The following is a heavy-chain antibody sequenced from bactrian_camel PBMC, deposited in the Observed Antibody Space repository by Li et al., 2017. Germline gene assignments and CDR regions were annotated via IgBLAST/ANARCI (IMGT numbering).Heavy chain of an antibody. CDR2: IYGDAGST. CDR3: AAETIHGGRWSLDATGYKF. CDR1: GYTYSGDC. D-gene: IGHD6*01. V-gene: IGHV3-3*01. J-gene: IGHJ4*01. Sequence: HVQLVESGGGSVQAGGSLTLACSVSGYTYSGDCMAWFRQVPGNEREGLATIYGDAGSTYYADSVKGRFTISQDNAKKTLYLQMNNLKPEDTATYYCAAETIHGGRWSLDATGYKFWGHGTQVTVS.